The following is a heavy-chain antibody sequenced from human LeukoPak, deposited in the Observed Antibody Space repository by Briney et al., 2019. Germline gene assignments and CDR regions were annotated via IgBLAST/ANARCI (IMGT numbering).Heavy chain of an antibody. J-gene: IGHJ5*02. Sequence: GGSLRLSCAVSGFSFANFWMSWVRQAPGRGLEWVANIHPEGNEKYHVESVKGRFTISRDNTKNLLFLQMNGLRVEDTAVYYCARGDAFSGDLRGQGTLVTVSS. CDR2: IHPEGNEK. CDR1: GFSFANFW. V-gene: IGHV3-7*04. CDR3: ARGDAFSGDL.